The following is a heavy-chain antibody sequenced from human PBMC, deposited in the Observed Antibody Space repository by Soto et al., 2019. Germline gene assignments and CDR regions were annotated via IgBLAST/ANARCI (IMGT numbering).Heavy chain of an antibody. CDR3: ARDYNTRYLRLSSHFDY. J-gene: IGHJ4*02. Sequence: QRVSCAASGFNCSSYSVHLIIQTQGKGLEWVAVISYDGSNKYYADSVKGRFTISRDNSKNTLYLQMNSLRAEDTAVYYCARDYNTRYLRLSSHFDYCGQRTLVTVYS. D-gene: IGHD5-12*01. CDR1: GFNCSSYS. CDR2: ISYDGSNK. V-gene: IGHV3-30-3*01.